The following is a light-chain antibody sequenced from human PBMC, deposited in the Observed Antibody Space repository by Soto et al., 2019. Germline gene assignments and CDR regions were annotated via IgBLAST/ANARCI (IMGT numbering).Light chain of an antibody. CDR3: TSYTTSNSVV. CDR1: TSDVGGYDY. Sequence: QSVLTQPASVFGSPGQSITISCTGTTSDVGGYDYVSWYQHHPGKATKLMIYDVSNRPSGVSNRFSGSKSGNTASLTISGLQAEDEADYYCTSYTTSNSVVFGGGTKLTVL. J-gene: IGLJ3*02. V-gene: IGLV2-14*01. CDR2: DVS.